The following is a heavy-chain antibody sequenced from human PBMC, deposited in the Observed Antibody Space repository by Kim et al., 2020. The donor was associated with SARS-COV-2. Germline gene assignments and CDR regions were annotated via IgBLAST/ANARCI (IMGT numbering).Heavy chain of an antibody. CDR1: GFAISTSW. CDR2: IKEDGRDT. CDR3: ARETDDCRGHGAFDY. D-gene: IGHD2-21*02. J-gene: IGHJ4*01. Sequence: GGSLRLSCVGSGFAISTSWMTWVRQVPGKGLEWVANIKEDGRDTYYVDSVKGRFTISRDNAKSSVYLQMNSLRAEDTAVYYCARETDDCRGHGAFDYWG. V-gene: IGHV3-7*01.